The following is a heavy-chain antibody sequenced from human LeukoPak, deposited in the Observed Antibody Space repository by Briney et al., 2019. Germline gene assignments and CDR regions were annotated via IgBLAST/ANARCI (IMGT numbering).Heavy chain of an antibody. Sequence: GASVKVSCKASGGTFSSYAISWVRQAPGQGLEWMGWINPSSGGTNYAQKFQGRVTMTRDTSITTAYMELSRLTSDDTAMYYCARDFYYQSSGAFDYWGPGTLVTISS. CDR3: ARDFYYQSSGAFDY. V-gene: IGHV1-2*02. CDR1: GGTFSSYA. CDR2: INPSSGGT. D-gene: IGHD3-22*01. J-gene: IGHJ4*02.